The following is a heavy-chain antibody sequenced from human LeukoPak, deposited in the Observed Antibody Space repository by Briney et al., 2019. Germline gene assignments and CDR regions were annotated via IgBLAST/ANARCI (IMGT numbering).Heavy chain of an antibody. Sequence: PSETLSLTCTVSGGSISSSSYYWGWIRQPPGKGLEWIGSIYYSGSTYYNPSLKSRVTISVDTSKNQFSLKLSSVTAADTAVYYCAREPIVVVVAAQATLTSYYFDYWGQGTLVTVSS. J-gene: IGHJ4*02. CDR2: IYYSGST. CDR3: AREPIVVVVAAQATLTSYYFDY. V-gene: IGHV4-39*07. D-gene: IGHD2-15*01. CDR1: GGSISSSSYY.